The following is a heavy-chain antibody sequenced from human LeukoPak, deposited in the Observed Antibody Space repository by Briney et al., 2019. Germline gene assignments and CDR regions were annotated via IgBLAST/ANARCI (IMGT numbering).Heavy chain of an antibody. CDR3: ARDYYDSSGLNFDY. D-gene: IGHD3-22*01. Sequence: SVKVSCKASGGTFSSYAISWVRQAPGQGLEWMGRIIAIFGRANYAQKFQGRVTITADESTSTAYMELSGLRSEDTAVYYCARDYYDSSGLNFDYWGQGTLVTVSS. CDR2: IIAIFGRA. CDR1: GGTFSSYA. J-gene: IGHJ4*02. V-gene: IGHV1-69*15.